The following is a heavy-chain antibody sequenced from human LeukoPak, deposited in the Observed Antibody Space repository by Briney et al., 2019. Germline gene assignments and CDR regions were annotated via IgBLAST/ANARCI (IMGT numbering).Heavy chain of an antibody. Sequence: SETLSLTCTVSGGSISSSSYYWGWIRQPPGRGLEWIGSIYYSGTTYYNPSLKSRVTISVDTSSKQFSLKLSSVTAADTAVYSFARVEYGSSFYFDDWGQGTLVTVSS. D-gene: IGHD6-6*01. CDR3: ARVEYGSSFYFDD. CDR2: IYYSGTT. CDR1: GGSISSSSYY. J-gene: IGHJ4*02. V-gene: IGHV4-39*01.